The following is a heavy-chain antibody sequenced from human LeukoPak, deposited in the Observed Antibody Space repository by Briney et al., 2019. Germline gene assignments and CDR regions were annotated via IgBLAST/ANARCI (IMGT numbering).Heavy chain of an antibody. J-gene: IGHJ4*02. CDR2: ISWDGGST. CDR3: ATRGRYYYGSGNYYTEDY. V-gene: IGHV3-43D*03. Sequence: GGSLRLSCAASGFTFDDYAMHWDRQAPGKGLEWVSLISWDGGSTYYADSVKGRFTISRENSKNSLYLQMNSLRAEDTALYYCATRGRYYYGSGNYYTEDYWGQGTLVTVSS. D-gene: IGHD3-10*01. CDR1: GFTFDDYA.